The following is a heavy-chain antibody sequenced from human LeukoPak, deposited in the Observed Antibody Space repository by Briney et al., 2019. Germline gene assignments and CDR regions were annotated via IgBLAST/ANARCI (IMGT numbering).Heavy chain of an antibody. CDR1: GFTFSRYW. Sequence: PGGSLRLSCAASGFTFSRYWMSWVRQAPGKGLEWVAVISYDGSNKYYADSVKGRFTISRDNAKNSLYLQMNNLRAEDTAVYYCARAWGSDYWGQGTLVTVSS. CDR2: ISYDGSNK. D-gene: IGHD7-27*01. CDR3: ARAWGSDY. J-gene: IGHJ4*02. V-gene: IGHV3-30-3*01.